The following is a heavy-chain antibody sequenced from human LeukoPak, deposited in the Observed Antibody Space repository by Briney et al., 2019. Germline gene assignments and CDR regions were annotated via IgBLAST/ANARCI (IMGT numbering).Heavy chain of an antibody. CDR1: GGSISRYY. CDR3: ARGGDGDYLSYWYFDI. CDR2: IYNNGSP. J-gene: IGHJ2*01. V-gene: IGHV4-59*01. D-gene: IGHD4-17*01. Sequence: SETLSLTCTVSGGSISRYYWTWIRQPPGKGLEWIGDIYNNGSPNYSPSLKSRVTISLATSKNQFSLKLNSVTAADTAVYYCARGGDGDYLSYWYFDIWGRGTLVTVSS.